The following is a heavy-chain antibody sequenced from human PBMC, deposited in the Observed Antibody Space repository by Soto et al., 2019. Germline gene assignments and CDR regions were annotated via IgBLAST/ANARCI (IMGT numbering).Heavy chain of an antibody. J-gene: IGHJ6*02. Sequence: QVQLVQSGPEVRKPGASVKVSCEASGYTFTTSGISWVRQVPGQGLEWMGWISTYNGDTNSAQNFQGRVLMTADTPXXTADMELMSLKSDDTAVYYCARQGSWPYYYYGLDVWGQGTIVTVSS. CDR2: ISTYNGDT. D-gene: IGHD1-26*01. CDR3: ARQGSWPYYYYGLDV. CDR1: GYTFTTSG. V-gene: IGHV1-18*01.